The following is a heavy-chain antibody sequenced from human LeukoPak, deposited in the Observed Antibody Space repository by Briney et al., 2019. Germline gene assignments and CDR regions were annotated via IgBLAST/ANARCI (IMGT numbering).Heavy chain of an antibody. CDR2: INPNSGGT. J-gene: IGHJ5*02. CDR3: ARGSVVAPAAMHWFDP. Sequence: ASVKVSCKASGYTFTGYYMHWVRQAPGQGLEWMGWINPNSGGTNYAQKFQGRVTMTRDTSISTAYMEPSRLRSDDTAVYYCARGSVVAPAAMHWFDPWGQGTLVTVSS. D-gene: IGHD2-2*01. V-gene: IGHV1-2*02. CDR1: GYTFTGYY.